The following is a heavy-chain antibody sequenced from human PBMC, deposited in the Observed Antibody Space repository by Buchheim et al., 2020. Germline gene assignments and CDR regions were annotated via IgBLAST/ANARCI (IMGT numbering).Heavy chain of an antibody. CDR3: ARECEVTVPSVGFDP. CDR1: GGSISSSSYY. V-gene: IGHV4-39*07. D-gene: IGHD2-21*02. J-gene: IGHJ5*02. Sequence: QVQLQESGPGLVKSSETLSLTCTVSGGSISSSSYYWGWIRQPPGKGLEWIGTMYYTGTTYSNPSLKSRVTISLDTSKNHFSLKLSSLAAAETAAHYCARECEVTVPSVGFDPWGQGAL. CDR2: MYYTGTT.